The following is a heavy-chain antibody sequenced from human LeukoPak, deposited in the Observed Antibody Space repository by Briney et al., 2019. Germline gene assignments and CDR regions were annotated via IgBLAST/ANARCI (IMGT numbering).Heavy chain of an antibody. CDR2: IYYSGST. J-gene: IGHJ4*02. CDR1: GGSISSYY. Sequence: PSETLSLTCTVSGGSISSYYWSWIRQPPGKGLEWIGYIYYSGSTNYNPSLKSRVTISVDTSKNQFSLKLSSVTAADTAVYYCARVGYGSGSLAFNYWGQGTLVTVSS. D-gene: IGHD3-10*01. V-gene: IGHV4-59*01. CDR3: ARVGYGSGSLAFNY.